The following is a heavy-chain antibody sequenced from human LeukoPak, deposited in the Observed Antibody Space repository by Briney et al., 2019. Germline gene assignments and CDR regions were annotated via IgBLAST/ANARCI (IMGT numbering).Heavy chain of an antibody. V-gene: IGHV1-3*01. J-gene: IGHJ4*02. D-gene: IGHD5-18*01. CDR3: ARVDTSTLGY. Sequence: ASVKVSCKASGYIFATYTIHWVRQAPGQRLEWMGWINAGNGNIKYSRKFQGRVTITRDTSASTAYMELSSLRSEDTAVYYCARVDTSTLGYWGQGTLVTVSS. CDR2: INAGNGNI. CDR1: GYIFATYT.